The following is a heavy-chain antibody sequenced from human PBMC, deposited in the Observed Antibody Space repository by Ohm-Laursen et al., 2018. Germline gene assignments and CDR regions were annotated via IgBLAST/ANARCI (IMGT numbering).Heavy chain of an antibody. D-gene: IGHD2-15*01. J-gene: IGHJ4*02. V-gene: IGHV3-30*18. CDR2: VSYDERYK. CDR1: GFTFNNFG. Sequence: SLRLSCSASGFTFNNFGMHWVRQAPGKGLEWVAVVSYDERYKNYVDSVKGQFTVSRDNSKDTLYLQMNSLRNEDTAIYYCAKDVGVAFAYDSWGQGTLVTVSS. CDR3: AKDVGVAFAYDS.